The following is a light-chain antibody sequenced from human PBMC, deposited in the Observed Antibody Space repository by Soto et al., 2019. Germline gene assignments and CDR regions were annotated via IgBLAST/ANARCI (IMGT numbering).Light chain of an antibody. CDR1: QSISDW. V-gene: IGKV1-5*01. CDR3: QEYKRAT. J-gene: IGKJ2*01. Sequence: DIQMTQSPSTLSASVGDRVTITCRASQSISDWLAWYQQKPGKAPNLLIYDASTLQSGVPSRFSGSGSGTEFTLTIRSLQPDDFATYYCQEYKRATFGQGTKLEIE. CDR2: DAS.